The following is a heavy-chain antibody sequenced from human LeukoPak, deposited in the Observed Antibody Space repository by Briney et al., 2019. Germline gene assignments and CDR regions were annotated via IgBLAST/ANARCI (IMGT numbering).Heavy chain of an antibody. V-gene: IGHV3-48*04. CDR1: GFTFSSYG. CDR3: AELGITMIGGV. Sequence: GGSLRLSCAASGFTFSSYGMNWVRQAPGKGLEWVSYINTSGSTIYYADSVKGRFTISRDNAKNSLYLQMNSLRAEDTAVYYCAELGITMIGGVWGKGTTVTISS. CDR2: INTSGSTI. J-gene: IGHJ6*04. D-gene: IGHD3-10*02.